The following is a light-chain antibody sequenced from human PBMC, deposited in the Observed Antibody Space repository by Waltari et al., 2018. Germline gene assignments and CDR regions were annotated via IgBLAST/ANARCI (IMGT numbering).Light chain of an antibody. CDR1: RDIGRC. Sequence: DTRITQSPSSRPPPLGHGATITCRASRDIGRCLAWYQQKPGKGPNLLIYGASGLQTGVPSRFSGSGSGTVFTLTINSLQPEDFATYFCQQSDSLPLTFGGGTRVEIK. CDR3: QQSDSLPLT. CDR2: GAS. J-gene: IGKJ4*01. V-gene: IGKV1-12*01.